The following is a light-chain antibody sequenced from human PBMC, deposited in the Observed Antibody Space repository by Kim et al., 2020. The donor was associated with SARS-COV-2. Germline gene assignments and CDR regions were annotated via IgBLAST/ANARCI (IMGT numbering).Light chain of an antibody. CDR3: QQYDSFSYT. V-gene: IGKV1-5*01. CDR2: DAS. J-gene: IGKJ2*01. CDR1: HSITWW. Sequence: SAAVGGRFTSTCRASHSITWWLAWYQQKPGKAPKVLIYDASKLKRGVPSRFSGSGSGTDFTHTISNLQPDDFATYYFQQYDSFSYTFGPGTKLEI.